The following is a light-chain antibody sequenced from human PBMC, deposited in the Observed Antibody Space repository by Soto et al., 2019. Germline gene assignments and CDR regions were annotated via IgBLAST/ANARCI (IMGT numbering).Light chain of an antibody. CDR1: SNDVGGYTY. Sequence: QSALTQPASVSGSPGQSITISCTGTSNDVGGYTYVSWYQHHPGKAPKLMIYEVSDRPSGVSNRFSGSKSGNTASLTISGLQAEDEADYYYSSYTGSNIRYVFGTGTKVTVL. V-gene: IGLV2-14*01. J-gene: IGLJ1*01. CDR2: EVS. CDR3: SSYTGSNIRYV.